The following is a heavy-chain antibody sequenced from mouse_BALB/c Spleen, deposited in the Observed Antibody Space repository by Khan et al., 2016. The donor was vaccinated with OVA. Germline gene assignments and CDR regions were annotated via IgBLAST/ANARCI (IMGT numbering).Heavy chain of an antibody. D-gene: IGHD4-1*01. Sequence: EVQRVESGGDLVKPGGSLKLSCAASGFTFSAYGMSWVRQTPDRRLEWVATISSGGDFTYYPDSVKGRFTISRDNAKNTLYLQMSSLKSEDTAMYYWASHLTGSFAYWGQGTLVTVSA. J-gene: IGHJ3*01. CDR2: ISSGGDFT. CDR3: ASHLTGSFAY. V-gene: IGHV5-6*01. CDR1: GFTFSAYG.